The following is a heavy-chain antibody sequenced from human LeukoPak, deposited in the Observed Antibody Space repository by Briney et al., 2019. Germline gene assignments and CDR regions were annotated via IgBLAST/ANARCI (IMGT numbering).Heavy chain of an antibody. V-gene: IGHV1-2*02. D-gene: IGHD3-22*01. CDR1: GYTFTGYY. CDR3: ARGPNTYYYDSSGDY. Sequence: ASVKVSCKASGYTFTGYYMHWVRQAPGQGLEWMGWINPNSGGTNYAQKFQGRVTMTRDTSISTAYMELSRLRSDDTAVYYCARGPNTYYYDSSGDYWGQGTLVTVSS. CDR2: INPNSGGT. J-gene: IGHJ4*02.